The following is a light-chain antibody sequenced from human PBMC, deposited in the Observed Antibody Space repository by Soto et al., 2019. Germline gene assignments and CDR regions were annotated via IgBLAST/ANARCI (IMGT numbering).Light chain of an antibody. V-gene: IGKV4-1*01. CDR1: QSVYCGSNSKNY. CDR3: QQYYSSVA. J-gene: IGKJ5*01. Sequence: VLTQHPDAMSVSQGERATINCKSSQSVYCGSNSKNYSAWYQQKPGPPPMLLIYWASTRESGVPDRFSGSGSGTDFTLTISSLQDEDVAVYCCQQYYSSVAFGQGTRLEIK. CDR2: WAS.